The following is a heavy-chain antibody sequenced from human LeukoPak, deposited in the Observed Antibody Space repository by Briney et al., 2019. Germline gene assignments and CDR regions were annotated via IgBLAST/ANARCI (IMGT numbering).Heavy chain of an antibody. Sequence: SVKVSCKASGGTFSSYAISWVRQALGQGLEWMGGIIPIFGTANYAQKFQGRVTITTDESTSTAYMELSSLRSEDTAVYYCARDYSSWYGGFDPWGQGTLVTVSS. CDR3: ARDYSSWYGGFDP. V-gene: IGHV1-69*05. D-gene: IGHD6-13*01. CDR1: GGTFSSYA. CDR2: IIPIFGTA. J-gene: IGHJ5*02.